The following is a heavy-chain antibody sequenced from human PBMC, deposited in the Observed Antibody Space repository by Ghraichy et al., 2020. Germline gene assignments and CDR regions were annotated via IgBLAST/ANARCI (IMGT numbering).Heavy chain of an antibody. V-gene: IGHV3-74*01. J-gene: IGHJ6*02. CDR3: ATVYGSIVVVTYGMDV. CDR1: GFTFSSYW. CDR2: INSDGSST. Sequence: GSLRLSCAASGFTFSSYWMHWVRQAPGKGLVWVSRINSDGSSTSYADSVKGRFTISRDNAKNTLYLQMNSLRAEDTAVYYCATVYGSIVVVTYGMDVWGQGTTVTVSS. D-gene: IGHD2-21*02.